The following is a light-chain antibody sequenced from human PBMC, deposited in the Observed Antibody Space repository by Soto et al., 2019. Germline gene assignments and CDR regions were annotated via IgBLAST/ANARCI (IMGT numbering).Light chain of an antibody. CDR3: CSYADINTLVL. Sequence: QSVLAQPASVSGSPGQSITISCTGTNNDVGTYNLVSWYQQRPGKAPKLMIYDVTKRPSGISNRFSGSKSGNTASLTISGLQAEDEADYYCCSYADINTLVLFGGGTKVTVL. V-gene: IGLV2-23*02. J-gene: IGLJ2*01. CDR1: NNDVGTYNL. CDR2: DVT.